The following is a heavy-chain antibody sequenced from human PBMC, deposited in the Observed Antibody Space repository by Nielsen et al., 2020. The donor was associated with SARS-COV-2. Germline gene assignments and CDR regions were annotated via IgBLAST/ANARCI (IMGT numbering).Heavy chain of an antibody. J-gene: IGHJ4*02. CDR1: GGSFSDYY. V-gene: IGHV4-34*01. CDR2: ISHGGST. CDR3: ARGVGYYDSSGYYADY. Sequence: SETLSLTCAVYGGSFSDYYWTWIRQPPGKGLEWIGEISHGGSTRYNPSLKSRVTISEDTSKNQFSLKLSSVTAADTAVYYCARGVGYYDSSGYYADYWGQGTLVTVSS. D-gene: IGHD3-22*01.